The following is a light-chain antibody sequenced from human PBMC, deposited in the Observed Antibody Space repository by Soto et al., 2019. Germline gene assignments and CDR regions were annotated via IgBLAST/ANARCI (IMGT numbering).Light chain of an antibody. CDR2: GAS. CDR1: QSVSSY. V-gene: IGKV3-15*01. CDR3: QQYNNRPWT. Sequence: EIVLTQSPATLSLSPGERATLSCRASQSVSSYLAWYQQKPGQAPKLLIYGASTRATGIPARFSGSGSGTEFTLTISSLQSEDFAVYYCQQYNNRPWTFGQGTKV. J-gene: IGKJ1*01.